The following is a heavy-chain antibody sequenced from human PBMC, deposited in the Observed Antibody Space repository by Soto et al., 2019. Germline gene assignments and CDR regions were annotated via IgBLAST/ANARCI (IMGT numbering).Heavy chain of an antibody. J-gene: IGHJ4*02. CDR2: ISYDGSNK. CDR1: GFTFSSYA. CDR3: AREYSSSAYYFDY. Sequence: GGSLRLSCAASGFTFSSYAMHWVRQAPGKGLEWVAVISYDGSNKYYADSVKGRFTISRDNSKNTLYLQMNSLRAEDTAVYYCAREYSSSAYYFDYWGQGTLVTVSS. V-gene: IGHV3-30-3*01. D-gene: IGHD6-13*01.